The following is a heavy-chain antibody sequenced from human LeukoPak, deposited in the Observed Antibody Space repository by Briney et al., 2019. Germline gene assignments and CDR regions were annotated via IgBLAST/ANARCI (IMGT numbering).Heavy chain of an antibody. J-gene: IGHJ4*02. D-gene: IGHD2-21*01. CDR2: INHSGST. V-gene: IGHV4-34*01. CDR3: ARDRLGGVGDWYFDY. CDR1: GGSFSGYY. Sequence: SETLSLTCAVYGGSFSGYYWSWIRQPPGKGLEWLGEINHSGSTNYNPSLKSRVTISVDTSKNQFSLKLSSVTAADTAVYYCARDRLGGVGDWYFDYWGQGTLVTVSS.